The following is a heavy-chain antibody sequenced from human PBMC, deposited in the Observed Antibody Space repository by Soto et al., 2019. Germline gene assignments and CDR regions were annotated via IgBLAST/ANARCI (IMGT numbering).Heavy chain of an antibody. D-gene: IGHD2-15*01. CDR1: GFTFSDHY. CDR2: TRNKTNSYTT. CDR3: AGGGYCNGGSCLRDYLGMER. J-gene: IGHJ6*02. Sequence: EVQLVESGGGLVQPGGSLRLSCAASGFTFSDHYMDWVRQAPGKGLEWVGRTRNKTNSYTTEYAASVKGRLTISRDDSRKLPYPQMNSLKTEDTGLYYCAGGGYCNGGSCLRDYLGMERRGHGTTVTVSS. V-gene: IGHV3-72*01.